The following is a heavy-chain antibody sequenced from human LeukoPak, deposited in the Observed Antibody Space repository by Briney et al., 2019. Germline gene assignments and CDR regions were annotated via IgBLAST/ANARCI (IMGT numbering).Heavy chain of an antibody. J-gene: IGHJ2*01. D-gene: IGHD4-17*01. CDR1: GFTVSSNY. Sequence: GGSLRLSCAASGFTVSSNYMSWVRQAPGKGLEWVSIIYSGFSTYYADSVKGRFTISRDNSKNTLYLQVDSLRAEDTAVYYCARDRGTVTTRYFDLWGRGTLVTVSS. V-gene: IGHV3-66*01. CDR3: ARDRGTVTTRYFDL. CDR2: IYSGFST.